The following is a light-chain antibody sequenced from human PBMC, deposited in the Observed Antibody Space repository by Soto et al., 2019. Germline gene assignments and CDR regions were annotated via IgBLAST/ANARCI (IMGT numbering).Light chain of an antibody. V-gene: IGKV3-20*01. Sequence: EIVFTQSPNTLSLSPGQRASLSCRASHSVSSDYLAWYQHKPGQAPRLLSSGASSRATAIPDRSSGSGSGTDFTLTISRLEPEDFAVYYCQQYGDSPRTFCQGTKVDI. CDR2: GAS. CDR3: QQYGDSPRT. CDR1: HSVSSDY. J-gene: IGKJ1*01.